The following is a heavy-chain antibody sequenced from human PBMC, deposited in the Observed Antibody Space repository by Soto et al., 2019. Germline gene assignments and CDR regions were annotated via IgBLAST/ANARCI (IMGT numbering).Heavy chain of an antibody. CDR3: ARGDWSSGY. V-gene: IGHV3-48*01. J-gene: IGHJ4*02. CDR1: GFTFSGYG. Sequence: EVKLVESGGKLVQPGGSLRLSCAASGFTFSGYGMNWVRQSPGKGLEWVSYISNAASSIYYADSVKGRFTVSRDNAQGSLYLQMDSLRAEDTAVYYCARGDWSSGYWGQGTLVTVSS. CDR2: ISNAASSI. D-gene: IGHD1-1*01.